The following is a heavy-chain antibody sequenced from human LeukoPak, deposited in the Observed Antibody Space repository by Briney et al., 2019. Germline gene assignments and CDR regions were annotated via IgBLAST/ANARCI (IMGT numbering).Heavy chain of an antibody. Sequence: GGSLRLSCAASGFTFSNYGMHWVRQAPGKGLEWVAFIRYDGSNKYYADSVKGRFTISRDNSRNTLYLQMNSLRAEDTAVYYCAKDGALYCSSTSCYDAFDIWGQGTMVTVSS. CDR1: GFTFSNYG. CDR2: IRYDGSNK. V-gene: IGHV3-30*02. D-gene: IGHD2-2*01. J-gene: IGHJ3*02. CDR3: AKDGALYCSSTSCYDAFDI.